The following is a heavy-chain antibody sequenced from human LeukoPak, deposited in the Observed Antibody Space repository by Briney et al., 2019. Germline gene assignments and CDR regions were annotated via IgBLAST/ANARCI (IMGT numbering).Heavy chain of an antibody. D-gene: IGHD3-3*01. V-gene: IGHV4-34*01. J-gene: IGHJ6*02. CDR2: INHSGST. Sequence: PSETLSLTCAVYGGSFSGYYWSWIRQPPGKGLEWIGEINHSGSTNYNPSLKSRVTISVDTSKNQFSLKVNSVTAADTAVYYCARHPPSAGVLSYFYYGMDVWGQGTTVTVSS. CDR3: ARHPPSAGVLSYFYYGMDV. CDR1: GGSFSGYY.